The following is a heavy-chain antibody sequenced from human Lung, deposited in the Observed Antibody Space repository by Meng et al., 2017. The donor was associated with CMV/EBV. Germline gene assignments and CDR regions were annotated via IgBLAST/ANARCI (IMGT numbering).Heavy chain of an antibody. CDR2: IYNSGSS. CDR1: GDSIDSDNYY. Sequence: SETLSLTCTVSGDSIDSDNYYWSWIRQPPGKGLEWIGYIYNSGSSFYNPSLKSRVTISLNMSKNQFSLYLSSVTAADTAVYYCTRADYYNLMDVWGQGTTVXVSS. V-gene: IGHV4-30-4*08. CDR3: TRADYYNLMDV. J-gene: IGHJ6*02.